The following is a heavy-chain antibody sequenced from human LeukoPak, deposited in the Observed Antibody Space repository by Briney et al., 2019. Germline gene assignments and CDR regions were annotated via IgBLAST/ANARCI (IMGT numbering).Heavy chain of an antibody. CDR3: ATSAQNSTGYYYSFDP. CDR1: AYSVSSGFY. V-gene: IGHV4-38-2*01. J-gene: IGHJ5*02. D-gene: IGHD3-22*01. Sequence: PSETLSLTCAVSAYSVSSGFYWGWIRQPPGKGLECIGNIYYGGSTYYNPSLKSRLTISVDTSKNQLSLKLSSVTAADTAVYYCATSAQNSTGYYYSFDPWGQGTLVTVSS. CDR2: IYYGGST.